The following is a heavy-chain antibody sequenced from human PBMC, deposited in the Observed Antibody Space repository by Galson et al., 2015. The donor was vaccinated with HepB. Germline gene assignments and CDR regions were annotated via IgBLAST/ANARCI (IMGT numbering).Heavy chain of an antibody. Sequence: SLRLSCATSGFSFNRYWMSWVRQAPGKGLEWVANIMEDGSEKNYVDSVKGRFTISRDNAKNSLYLQMNSLRAEDTAVYYCVRNGDNAKYSPFTHWGQGTLVTVSS. V-gene: IGHV3-7*03. J-gene: IGHJ1*01. CDR2: IMEDGSEK. CDR1: GFSFNRYW. D-gene: IGHD5-24*01. CDR3: VRNGDNAKYSPFTH.